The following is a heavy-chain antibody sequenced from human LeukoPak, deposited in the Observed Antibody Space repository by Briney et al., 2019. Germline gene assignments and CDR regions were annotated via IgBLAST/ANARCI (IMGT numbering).Heavy chain of an antibody. Sequence: ASVKVSCKAFGYTFTSYFMHWVRQAPGQGLEWMGWINPNSGGTNYAQKFQGRVTMTRDTSISTAYMELSRLRSDDTAVYYCARGPWDMVRGVIIDYWGQGTLVTVSS. J-gene: IGHJ4*02. V-gene: IGHV1-2*02. CDR3: ARGPWDMVRGVIIDY. CDR2: INPNSGGT. CDR1: GYTFTSYF. D-gene: IGHD3-10*01.